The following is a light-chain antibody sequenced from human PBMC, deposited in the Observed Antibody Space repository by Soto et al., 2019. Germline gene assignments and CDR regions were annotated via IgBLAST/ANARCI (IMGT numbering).Light chain of an antibody. J-gene: IGKJ1*01. CDR2: GES. CDR3: QQYNNWPWT. V-gene: IGKV3-15*01. Sequence: EIVMTQSPGTLSVSPGERATLSCRASQSFRTNMAWYQQKPGQPPRLLIYGESTRATGIPARFSASGSGSGSGTEFTLTINILQSEDVAVYYSQQYNNWPWTFGQGTKVEIK. CDR1: QSFRTN.